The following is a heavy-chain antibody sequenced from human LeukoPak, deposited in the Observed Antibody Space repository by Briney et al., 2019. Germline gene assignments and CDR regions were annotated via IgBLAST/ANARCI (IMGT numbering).Heavy chain of an antibody. V-gene: IGHV3-7*01. J-gene: IGHJ4*02. CDR2: IRKDGGTM. CDR1: GFTFSSYW. CDR3: VRDRGFGADDY. Sequence: GESLTLSCAAYGFTFSSYWMSCVRQPPGEGLEWVANIRKDGGTMSYVDSVKGRFTTSRDNAKNSLYLQMSSLRAEDTAVYYCVRDRGFGADDYWGQGTLVTVSS. D-gene: IGHD3-10*01.